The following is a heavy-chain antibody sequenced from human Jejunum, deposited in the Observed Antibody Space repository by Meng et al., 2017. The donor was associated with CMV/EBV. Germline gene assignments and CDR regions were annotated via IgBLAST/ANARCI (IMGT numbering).Heavy chain of an antibody. CDR2: MYNSGKT. Sequence: VSGGSGSSSTYYWAWVRQAPGKGLEWIGSMYNSGKTYYNASLTSRVTISVDTSTMQFSLKLRSVTAADTAVYYCARDIDQIYGHWGQGRLVTVSS. D-gene: IGHD4-17*01. CDR3: ARDIDQIYGH. J-gene: IGHJ4*02. CDR1: GGSGSSSTYY. V-gene: IGHV4-39*07.